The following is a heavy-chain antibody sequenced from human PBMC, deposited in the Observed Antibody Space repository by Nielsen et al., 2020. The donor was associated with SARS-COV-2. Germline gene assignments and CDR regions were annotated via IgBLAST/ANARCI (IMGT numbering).Heavy chain of an antibody. J-gene: IGHJ6*02. CDR1: GFTFDDYG. V-gene: IGHV3-20*01. CDR2: INWNGGST. Sequence: GESLKISCAASGFTFDDYGMSWVRQAPGKGLEWVSGINWNGGSTGYADSVKGRFTISRDNAKNSLYLQMNSLRAEDTALYHCARVVDPLFYYYYGMDVWGQGATVTVSS. D-gene: IGHD2-2*01. CDR3: ARVVDPLFYYYYGMDV.